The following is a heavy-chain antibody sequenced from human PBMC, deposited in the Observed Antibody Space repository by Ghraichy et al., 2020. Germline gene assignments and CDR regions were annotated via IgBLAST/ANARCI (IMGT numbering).Heavy chain of an antibody. J-gene: IGHJ6*02. CDR2: ISHDGNFK. CDR1: GFTFRTYS. Sequence: GESLNISCAVSGFTFRTYSMHWVRQAPGKGLEWVAVISHDGNFKYYADSVKGRFTISRDNSKNTLYLQINSLRAEDTALYYCARDIKSSSWSYYYYAMDVWGQGTTVTVSS. CDR3: ARDIKSSSWSYYYYAMDV. V-gene: IGHV3-30-3*01. D-gene: IGHD6-13*01.